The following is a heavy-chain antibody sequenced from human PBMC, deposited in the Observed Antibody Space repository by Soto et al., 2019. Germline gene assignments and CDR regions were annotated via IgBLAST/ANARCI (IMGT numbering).Heavy chain of an antibody. Sequence: EVQLLESGGGLVQPGGSLRLSCAASGFTFSSYAMSWVRQAPGKGLEWVSAISGSGGSTYYADSAKGRFTISRDNSKNTLYLQMNSLRAEDTAVYYCAKRGTDYDFWSGPNWFDPWGQGTLVTVSS. J-gene: IGHJ5*02. D-gene: IGHD3-3*01. CDR1: GFTFSSYA. CDR2: ISGSGGST. CDR3: AKRGTDYDFWSGPNWFDP. V-gene: IGHV3-23*01.